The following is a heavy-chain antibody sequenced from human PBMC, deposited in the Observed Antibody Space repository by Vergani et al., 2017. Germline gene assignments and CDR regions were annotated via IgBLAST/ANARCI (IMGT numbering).Heavy chain of an antibody. D-gene: IGHD3-3*01. CDR3: AREKQYYDFWSGYYPRYYYYYMDV. CDR1: GFTFSSYG. V-gene: IGHV3-48*01. J-gene: IGHJ6*03. Sequence: VQLVESGGGVVQPGGSLRLSCAASGFTFSSYGMHWVRQAPGKGLEWVSYISSSSSTIYYADSVKGRFTISRDNAKNSLYLQMNSLRAEDTAVYYCAREKQYYDFWSGYYPRYYYYYMDVWGKGTTVTVSS. CDR2: ISSSSSTI.